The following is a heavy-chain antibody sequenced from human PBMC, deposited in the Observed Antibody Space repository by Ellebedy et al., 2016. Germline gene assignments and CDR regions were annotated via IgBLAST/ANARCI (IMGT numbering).Heavy chain of an antibody. D-gene: IGHD3-10*01. J-gene: IGHJ4*02. CDR1: GYTFRSYA. V-gene: IGHV3-23*01. Sequence: GGSLRLSXEASGYTFRSYAMSWVRQAPGKGLEWISSISSSGGSTYYADSVKGRFTISRDNFKNTLYLQMSSLRAEDTAVYCCAKDRSPYGSGSYLGYWGQGTLVTVSS. CDR3: AKDRSPYGSGSYLGY. CDR2: ISSSGGST.